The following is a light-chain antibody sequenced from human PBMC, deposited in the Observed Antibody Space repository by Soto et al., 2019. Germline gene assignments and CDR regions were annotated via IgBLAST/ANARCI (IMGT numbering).Light chain of an antibody. J-gene: IGLJ2*01. CDR1: SSNIGAGYD. CDR3: QSYNSPLSFL. Sequence: QSVLTQPPSVSGAPGQRVTISCTGSSSNIGAGYDVHWYQQLPGTAPKLLIYGNSNRPSGVPDRFSGSKSGTSASLAITGLQVENGGDYYCQSYNSPLSFLFGGGTNLTAL. CDR2: GNS. V-gene: IGLV1-40*01.